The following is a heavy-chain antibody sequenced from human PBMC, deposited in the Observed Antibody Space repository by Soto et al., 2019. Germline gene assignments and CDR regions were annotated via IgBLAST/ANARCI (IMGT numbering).Heavy chain of an antibody. Sequence: QVQLVESGGGVVQPGRSLRLSCAASGFTFSSYAMHWVRQAPGKGLEWVAVISYDGSNKYYADSVKGRFTISRDNSKNTLYLQMNSLRAEDTAVYYCARATVDSYFDYWGQGTLVTVSS. CDR1: GFTFSSYA. J-gene: IGHJ4*02. CDR3: ARATVDSYFDY. V-gene: IGHV3-30-3*01. D-gene: IGHD3-3*01. CDR2: ISYDGSNK.